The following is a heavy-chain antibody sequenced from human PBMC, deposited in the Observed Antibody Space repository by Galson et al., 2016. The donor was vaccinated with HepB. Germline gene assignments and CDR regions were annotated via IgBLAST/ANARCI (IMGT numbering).Heavy chain of an antibody. V-gene: IGHV3-48*02. CDR3: ARVREQQLLDAFDI. Sequence: SLRLSCAASGFTFSSFSMNWVRQAPGKGLEWVSYISSSSGVLHYADSVKGRFTISRDNAKNSLYLQMNSLRDEDTAVYYCARVREQQLLDAFDIWGQGTMVTVSS. J-gene: IGHJ3*02. D-gene: IGHD6-13*01. CDR1: GFTFSSFS. CDR2: ISSSSGVL.